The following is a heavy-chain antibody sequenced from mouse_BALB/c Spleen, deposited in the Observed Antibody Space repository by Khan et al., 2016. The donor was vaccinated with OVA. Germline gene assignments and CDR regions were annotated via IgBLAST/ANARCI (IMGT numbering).Heavy chain of an antibody. J-gene: IGHJ4*01. CDR3: ARGNYYGYAMDY. V-gene: IGHV3-2*02. CDR2: ISYSDST. Sequence: EVELVESGPGLVKPSQSLSLTCTVTGYSITSNYAWNWIRQFPGNKLEWMGYISYSDSTSYNPSLKSRISITRDPSKNQFFLQLDSVTTEDTATDYCARGNYYGYAMDYWGQGTSVTVSS. CDR1: GYSITSNYA. D-gene: IGHD1-1*01.